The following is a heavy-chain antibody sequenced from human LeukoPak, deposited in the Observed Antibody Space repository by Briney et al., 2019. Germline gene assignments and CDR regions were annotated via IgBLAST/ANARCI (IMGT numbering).Heavy chain of an antibody. CDR3: ARARRGYSSSPEFDY. CDR1: GFTFSDYY. CDR2: ISSSGTTI. Sequence: GGSLRLSCAASGFTFSDYYMSWIRQAPGKGLEWISYISSSGTTIYYADSVKGRFTISRDNAKNSLYLQMNSLRAEDTAVYYCARARRGYSSSPEFDYWGQGTLVTVSS. J-gene: IGHJ4*02. D-gene: IGHD6-13*01. V-gene: IGHV3-11*04.